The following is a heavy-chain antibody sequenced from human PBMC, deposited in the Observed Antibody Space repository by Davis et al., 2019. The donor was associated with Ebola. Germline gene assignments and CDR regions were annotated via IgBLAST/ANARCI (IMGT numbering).Heavy chain of an antibody. V-gene: IGHV3-7*01. D-gene: IGHD3-3*01. J-gene: IGHJ3*02. CDR2: IKQDGSEK. CDR1: GFTFSSYW. CDR3: ARWRGAIAFDI. Sequence: GESLKISCAASGFTFSSYWMSWVRQAPGRGLEWVTNIKQDGSEKYYVDSVKGRFTISRDNAKNSLYLQMNSLRDEDTAVYYCARWRGAIAFDIWGQGTMVTVSS.